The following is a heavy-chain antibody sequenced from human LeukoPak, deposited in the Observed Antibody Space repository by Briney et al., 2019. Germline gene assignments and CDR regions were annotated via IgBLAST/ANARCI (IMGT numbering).Heavy chain of an antibody. J-gene: IGHJ4*02. Sequence: SQTLSLTCTVSGGSLSSGDYYWSWIRQPPVTGLEWIGSIYYSGSTYYNPSLKSPVTISVDTTKNQFSLKLSSVTAADTAVYYCARDYDILTGYHAIDYWGQGTLVTVSS. V-gene: IGHV4-30-4*08. CDR3: ARDYDILTGYHAIDY. D-gene: IGHD3-9*01. CDR1: GGSLSSGDYY. CDR2: IYYSGST.